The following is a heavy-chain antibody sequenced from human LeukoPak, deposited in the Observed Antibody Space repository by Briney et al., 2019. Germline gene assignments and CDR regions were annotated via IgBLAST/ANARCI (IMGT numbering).Heavy chain of an antibody. V-gene: IGHV4-30-2*01. J-gene: IGHJ5*02. Sequence: PSQTLSLTCAVSGGSISSGGYSWSWIRQPPGKGLEWLGYIYHSGSTSHNPSLKSRVTISVDRSKNQFSLKLSSVTAADTAVYYCARGGYGDYGTGLFDPWGQGTLVTVSS. CDR2: IYHSGST. D-gene: IGHD4-17*01. CDR1: GGSISSGGYS. CDR3: ARGGYGDYGTGLFDP.